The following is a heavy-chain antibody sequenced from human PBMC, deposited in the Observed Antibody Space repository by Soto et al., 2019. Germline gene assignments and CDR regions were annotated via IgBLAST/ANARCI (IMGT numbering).Heavy chain of an antibody. D-gene: IGHD3-16*02. CDR3: AREGVIGPQEARGSALGFVDV. Sequence: GGSLRLSCAASGFTFSDYYMSWIRQAPGKGLEWVSYISSSGSTIYYADSVKGRFTISRDNAKNSLYLQMNSLRAEDTAVYYCAREGVIGPQEARGSALGFVDVWGKGTTVTVSS. J-gene: IGHJ6*04. V-gene: IGHV3-11*01. CDR2: ISSSGSTI. CDR1: GFTFSDYY.